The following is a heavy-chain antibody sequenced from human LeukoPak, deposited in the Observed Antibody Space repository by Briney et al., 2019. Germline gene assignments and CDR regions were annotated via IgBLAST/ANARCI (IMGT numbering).Heavy chain of an antibody. D-gene: IGHD3-22*01. V-gene: IGHV4-31*03. CDR1: GSSISSGGYY. Sequence: PSETLSLTCTVSGSSISSGGYYWSWIRQHPGKGLEWIGYIYYSGSTYYNPSLKSRVTISVDTSKNQFSLKLSSVTAADTAVYYCARANYYDSSGYPSEGYFDYWGQGTLVTVSS. J-gene: IGHJ4*02. CDR2: IYYSGST. CDR3: ARANYYDSSGYPSEGYFDY.